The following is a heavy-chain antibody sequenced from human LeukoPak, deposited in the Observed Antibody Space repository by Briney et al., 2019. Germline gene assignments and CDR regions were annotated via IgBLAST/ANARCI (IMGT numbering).Heavy chain of an antibody. Sequence: PGGSLRLSCVASGFTFSSYSMNWVRQAPGKGLEWVSSISSSSSYIYYADSVKGRFTISRDNAKNSLYLQMNSLRAEDTAVYYCARDDGGGEREFDYWGQGTLVTVSS. V-gene: IGHV3-21*01. J-gene: IGHJ4*02. CDR3: ARDDGGGEREFDY. D-gene: IGHD3-10*01. CDR2: ISSSSSYI. CDR1: GFTFSSYS.